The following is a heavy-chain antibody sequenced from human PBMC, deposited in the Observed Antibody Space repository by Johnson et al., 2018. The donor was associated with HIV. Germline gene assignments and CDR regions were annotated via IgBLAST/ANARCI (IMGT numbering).Heavy chain of an antibody. CDR1: GFTLTDHY. Sequence: QVQLVESGGGVVQPGGSLRLSCVGSGFTLTDHYMDWVRQAPGKGLEWVAFIRYDGSDKYYADSVKDRFTISRDNSKNTMYLQMNSLRTEDTALYYCARDTKVPRYNWNDGAFDIWGQGTMVTVSS. V-gene: IGHV3-30*02. CDR2: IRYDGSDK. J-gene: IGHJ3*02. CDR3: ARDTKVPRYNWNDGAFDI. D-gene: IGHD1-1*01.